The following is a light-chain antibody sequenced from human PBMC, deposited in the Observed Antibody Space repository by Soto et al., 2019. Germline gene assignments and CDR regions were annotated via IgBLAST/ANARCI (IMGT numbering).Light chain of an antibody. V-gene: IGKV3-11*01. J-gene: IGKJ1*01. Sequence: EILLTQSPATLSLSPGERATLSCRASQSVRSSLAWYQQKPGQAPRLLIYDASNRATGIPGRFSGSGSGTAFTLTISNLEPEDFAVYYCQQRSSWPWTFGQGAKVEIK. CDR1: QSVRSS. CDR3: QQRSSWPWT. CDR2: DAS.